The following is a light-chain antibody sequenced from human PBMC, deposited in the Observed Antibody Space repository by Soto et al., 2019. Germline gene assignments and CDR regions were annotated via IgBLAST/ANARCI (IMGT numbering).Light chain of an antibody. V-gene: IGLV2-11*01. CDR3: CSFAGSFYV. CDR1: SRDVDAYDF. CDR2: EVS. J-gene: IGLJ1*01. Sequence: QSALTQPRSVSGSPGHSVAISCTGTSRDVDAYDFVSWYQHHPGKAPKLIISEVSKRPSGVSHRFSGSKSGNTASLTISGLQAEDEADYFCCSFAGSFYVFGTGTKVTVL.